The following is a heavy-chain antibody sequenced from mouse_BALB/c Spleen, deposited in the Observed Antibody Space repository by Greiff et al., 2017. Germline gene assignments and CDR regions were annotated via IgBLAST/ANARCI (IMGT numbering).Heavy chain of an antibody. D-gene: IGHD4-1*02. Sequence: VQLQQSAAELARPGASVKMSCKASGYTFTSYTMHWVKQRPGQGLEWIGYINPSSGYTEYNQKFKDKTTLTADKSSSTAYMQLSSLTSEDSAVYYCAQLGWYFDVWGAGTTVTVSS. CDR3: AQLGWYFDV. CDR1: GYTFTSYT. J-gene: IGHJ1*01. CDR2: INPSSGYT. V-gene: IGHV1-4*02.